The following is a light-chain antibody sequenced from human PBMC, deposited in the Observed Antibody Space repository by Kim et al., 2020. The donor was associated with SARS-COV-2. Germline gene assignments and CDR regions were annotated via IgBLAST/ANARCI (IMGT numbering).Light chain of an antibody. V-gene: IGKV6-21*01. CDR1: ENIGYS. CDR3: LQSRDLPFS. J-gene: IGKJ2*03. Sequence: SVTLQEKVTITCRTNENIGYSLHWYQQKPDQSPSILIGFGSQAVSGVPSRFSGSGSGTQFTLTIRSLEAEDVAIYYCLQSRDLPFSFGQGTKLEI. CDR2: FGS.